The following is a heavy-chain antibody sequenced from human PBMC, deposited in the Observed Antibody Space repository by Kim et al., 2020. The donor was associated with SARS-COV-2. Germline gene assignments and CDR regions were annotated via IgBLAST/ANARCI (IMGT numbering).Heavy chain of an antibody. Sequence: GGSLRLSCAASGFTFSSYGMHWVRQAPGKGLEWVAVIWYDGSNKYYADSVKGRFTISRDNSKNTLYLQMNSLRAEDTAVYYCARGWDCTNGVCSRSWYFDLWGRGTLVTVSS. J-gene: IGHJ2*01. CDR1: GFTFSSYG. D-gene: IGHD2-8*01. V-gene: IGHV3-33*01. CDR2: IWYDGSNK. CDR3: ARGWDCTNGVCSRSWYFDL.